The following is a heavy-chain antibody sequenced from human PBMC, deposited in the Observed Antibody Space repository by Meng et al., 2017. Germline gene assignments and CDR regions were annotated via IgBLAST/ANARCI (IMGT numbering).Heavy chain of an antibody. CDR3: ARGRLRYFDWLSDAFDI. D-gene: IGHD3-9*01. J-gene: IGHJ3*02. Sequence: GESLKISCAASGFTFSDYYMSWIRQAPGKGLEWVSYISSSGSTIYYADSVKGRFTISRDNAKNSLYLQMNSLRAEDTAVYYCARGRLRYFDWLSDAFDIWGQGTMVTVSS. V-gene: IGHV3-11*04. CDR1: GFTFSDYY. CDR2: ISSSGSTI.